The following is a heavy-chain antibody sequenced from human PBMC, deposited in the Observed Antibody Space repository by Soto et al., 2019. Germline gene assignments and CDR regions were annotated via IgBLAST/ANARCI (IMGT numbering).Heavy chain of an antibody. D-gene: IGHD2-15*01. J-gene: IGHJ4*02. CDR3: ASIVVGATGHTDFDH. CDR1: GGSISSNNYF. Sequence: QLRESGPGLVKPSETLSLTCSVSGGSISSNNYFWGWIRQPPGKGLEFVGSVHYSGGTYYKPALKSRVTVSLDTSKNQFSLRLMSVSAADTAVYYCASIVVGATGHTDFDHWGQGTLVTVSS. V-gene: IGHV4-39*01. CDR2: VHYSGGT.